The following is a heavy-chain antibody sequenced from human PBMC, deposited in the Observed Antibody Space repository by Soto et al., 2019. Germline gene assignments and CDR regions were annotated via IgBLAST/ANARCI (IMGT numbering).Heavy chain of an antibody. J-gene: IGHJ4*02. D-gene: IGHD2-15*01. V-gene: IGHV3-33*01. CDR3: ARDRSNIMCSGGSCYRKYIDY. Sequence: GGSLRLSCAASGFTFSSYGMHWVRQAPGKGLEWVAVIWYDGSNKYYADSVKGRFTISRDNSKNTLYLQMNSLRAEDTAVYYCARDRSNIMCSGGSCYRKYIDYWGQGTLVTVSS. CDR2: IWYDGSNK. CDR1: GFTFSSYG.